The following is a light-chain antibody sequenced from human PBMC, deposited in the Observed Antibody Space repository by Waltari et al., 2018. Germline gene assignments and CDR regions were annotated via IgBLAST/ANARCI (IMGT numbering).Light chain of an antibody. CDR1: NIGSYS. J-gene: IGLJ1*01. CDR2: YDS. Sequence: SYVLTQPPSVSVAPGETARITCGGDNIGSYSVHWYQQGPGQAPMLVIYYDSDRPSGIPERFSGSNSGNTATLTISRVEAGDEAKYYCHVWHPDVDPGVFGTGTDVTVL. CDR3: HVWHPDVDPGV. V-gene: IGLV3-21*04.